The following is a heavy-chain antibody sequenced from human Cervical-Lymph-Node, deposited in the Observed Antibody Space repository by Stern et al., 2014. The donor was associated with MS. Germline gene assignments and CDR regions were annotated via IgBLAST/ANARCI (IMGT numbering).Heavy chain of an antibody. J-gene: IGHJ4*02. D-gene: IGHD3-16*02. CDR3: ARAYVWGTFRYLDS. Sequence: VQLVESGPGLVKPSETLSLTCTVSGDSINSSTYFWGWIRQPPGKGLEWIGNMHYSGSTYYNPSLKSRVTTSVDPSKSQFFLKRVSVPATDTAVYYCARAYVWGTFRYLDSWGQGTLVTVSS. CDR2: MHYSGST. V-gene: IGHV4-39*01. CDR1: GDSINSSTYF.